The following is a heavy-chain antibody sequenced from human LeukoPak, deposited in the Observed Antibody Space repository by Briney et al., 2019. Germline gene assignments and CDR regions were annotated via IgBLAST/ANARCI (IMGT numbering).Heavy chain of an antibody. D-gene: IGHD3-10*01. V-gene: IGHV1-8*01. Sequence: ASVKVSCKASGYTFTSYDINWVRQATGQGLEWMGWMDPNSGNTGYAQKFQGRVTMTRDTSTSTVYMELSSLRSEDTAVYYCARRSRSSYSGYMDVWGKGTTVTVSS. CDR3: ARRSRSSYSGYMDV. CDR1: GYTFTSYD. CDR2: MDPNSGNT. J-gene: IGHJ6*03.